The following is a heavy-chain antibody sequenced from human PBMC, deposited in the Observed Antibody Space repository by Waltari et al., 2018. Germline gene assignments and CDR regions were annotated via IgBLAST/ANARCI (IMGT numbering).Heavy chain of an antibody. CDR2: INHSGST. D-gene: IGHD6-13*01. V-gene: IGHV4-34*01. CDR3: AREGTPVDSSSWYRPPRNNWFDP. Sequence: QVQLQQWGAGLLKPSETLSLTCAVYGGSFSGYYWSWIRQPPGKGLEWIGEINHSGSTNYNTSLTSRVTISVDTAKNQFSLTLSSVTAADTAVYYCAREGTPVDSSSWYRPPRNNWFDPWGQGTLVTVSS. CDR1: GGSFSGYY. J-gene: IGHJ5*02.